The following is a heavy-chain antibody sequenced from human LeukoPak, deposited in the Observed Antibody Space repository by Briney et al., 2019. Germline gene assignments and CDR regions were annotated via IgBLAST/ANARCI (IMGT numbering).Heavy chain of an antibody. V-gene: IGHV3-43*02. D-gene: IGHD1-26*01. Sequence: PGGSLRLSCAASGFTFDDYAMHWVRQAPGKGLDWVSLISGDGGSTYYADSVKGRFTISRDNSKNSLYLQMNSLRTEDTALYYCAKDKTGGSYQYYFDYWGQGTLVTVSS. J-gene: IGHJ4*02. CDR3: AKDKTGGSYQYYFDY. CDR1: GFTFDDYA. CDR2: ISGDGGST.